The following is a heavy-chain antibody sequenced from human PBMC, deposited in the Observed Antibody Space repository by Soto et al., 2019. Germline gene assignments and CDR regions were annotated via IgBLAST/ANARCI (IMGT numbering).Heavy chain of an antibody. CDR1: GGSISSYY. D-gene: IGHD2-21*02. V-gene: IGHV4-4*07. Sequence: LSLTCTVSGGSISSYYWSWIRQPAGKGLEWIGRIYTSGSTNYNPSLKSRVTMSVDTSKNQFSLKLSSVTAADTAVYYCARGPYCGGDCYSTFFDYWGQGTLVTVSS. CDR3: ARGPYCGGDCYSTFFDY. J-gene: IGHJ4*02. CDR2: IYTSGST.